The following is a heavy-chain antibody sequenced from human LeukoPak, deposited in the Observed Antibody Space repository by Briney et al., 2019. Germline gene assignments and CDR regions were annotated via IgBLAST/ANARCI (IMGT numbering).Heavy chain of an antibody. D-gene: IGHD6-13*01. V-gene: IGHV1-46*01. CDR2: IHPSGGST. CDR3: ARWLAAAGSFDY. Sequence: ASVKVSCKASGYTFTSYYIQWVRQAPGQGLEWMGIIHPSGGSTSYAQKFQGRVTMTRDTSTSTVYMELGSLRSEDTAVYYCARWLAAAGSFDYWGQGTLVTVSS. CDR1: GYTFTSYY. J-gene: IGHJ4*02.